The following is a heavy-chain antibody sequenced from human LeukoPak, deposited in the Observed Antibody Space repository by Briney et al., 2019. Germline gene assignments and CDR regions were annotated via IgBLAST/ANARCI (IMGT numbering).Heavy chain of an antibody. CDR2: MNPDSGKK. Sequence: ASVKVSCKASGCMFTSYDTNWVRQATGQGLEWMGWMNPDSGKKGQAQKFQGRITMTRNTSISTAYMELSSLGPEDTAVYYCAKYKGGDYIDSGKRYYLDHWGQGTPVTVSS. J-gene: IGHJ4*02. CDR3: AKYKGGDYIDSGKRYYLDH. D-gene: IGHD3-10*01. CDR1: GCMFTSYD. V-gene: IGHV1-8*01.